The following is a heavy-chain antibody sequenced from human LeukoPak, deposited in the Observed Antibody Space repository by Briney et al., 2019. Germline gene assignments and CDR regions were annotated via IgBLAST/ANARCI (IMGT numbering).Heavy chain of an antibody. V-gene: IGHV1-18*01. D-gene: IGHD2-21*02. Sequence: ASVKVSCKASGYTFTSYGISWVRQAPGQGLEWMGWISAYNGNTNYAQKLQGRVTMTTDTSTSTACMELRSLRSDDTAVYYCARDRRVTPYYYYGMDVWGQGTTVTVSS. CDR3: ARDRRVTPYYYYGMDV. CDR2: ISAYNGNT. J-gene: IGHJ6*02. CDR1: GYTFTSYG.